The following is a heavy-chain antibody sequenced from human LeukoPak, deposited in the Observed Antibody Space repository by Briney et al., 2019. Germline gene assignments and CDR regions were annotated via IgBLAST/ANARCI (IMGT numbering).Heavy chain of an antibody. J-gene: IGHJ4*02. CDR2: IISSSTYT. CDR1: GVTFSDYY. CDR3: ARSYYDSSGYPHSDLDY. D-gene: IGHD3-22*01. Sequence: PGGSLRLSCAASGVTFSDYYMSWIRQAPRKGLEWLSYIISSSTYTNYADSVKGGFTISRDNAKYSLYLQMTSLRAEDTAVYYCARSYYDSSGYPHSDLDYWGQGTLVTVSS. V-gene: IGHV3-11*06.